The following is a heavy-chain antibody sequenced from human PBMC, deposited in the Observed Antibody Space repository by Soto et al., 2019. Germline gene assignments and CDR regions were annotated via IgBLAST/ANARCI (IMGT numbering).Heavy chain of an antibody. V-gene: IGHV1-2*02. D-gene: IGHD5-18*01. CDR2: INPNSGGT. CDR3: ARIIHTAMALGGFDY. Sequence: ASVKVSCKASGYTFTGYYMHWVRQAPGQGLEWMGWINPNSGGTNYAQKFQGRVTMTRDTSISTAYMELSGLRSDDTAVYYCARIIHTAMALGGFDYWGQGTLVTVSS. J-gene: IGHJ4*02. CDR1: GYTFTGYY.